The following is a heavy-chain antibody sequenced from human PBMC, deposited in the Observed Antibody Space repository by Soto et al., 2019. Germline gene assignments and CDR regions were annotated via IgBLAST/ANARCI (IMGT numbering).Heavy chain of an antibody. CDR2: INSDGSST. D-gene: IGHD6-6*01. CDR1: GFTFSSYW. Sequence: GGSLRLSCAASGFTFSSYWMHWVRQAPGKGLVWVSRINSDGSSTSYADSVKGRFTISRDNAKNTLYLQMNSLRAEDTAVYYCAREYSSSSWNYYYMDVWGKGTTVTVSS. J-gene: IGHJ6*03. V-gene: IGHV3-74*01. CDR3: AREYSSSSWNYYYMDV.